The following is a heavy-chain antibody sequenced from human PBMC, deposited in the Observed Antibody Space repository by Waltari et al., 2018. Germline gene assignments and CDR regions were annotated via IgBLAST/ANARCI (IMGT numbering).Heavy chain of an antibody. Sequence: QVQLVESGGGVVQPGRSLRLSCAASGFTFSSYAMHWVRQAPGKGLEWVAVISYDGSNKYYADSVKGRFTISRDNSKNTLYLQMNSLRAEDTAVYYCVVLPYCSSTSCSSFDYWGQGTLVTVSS. D-gene: IGHD2-2*01. CDR1: GFTFSSYA. CDR3: VVLPYCSSTSCSSFDY. V-gene: IGHV3-30-3*01. J-gene: IGHJ4*02. CDR2: ISYDGSNK.